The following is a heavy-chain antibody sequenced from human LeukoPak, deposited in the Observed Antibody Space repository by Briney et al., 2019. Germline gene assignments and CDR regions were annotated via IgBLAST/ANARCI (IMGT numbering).Heavy chain of an antibody. CDR1: GGSISSGNYQYY. Sequence: PSETLSLTCTVSGGSISSGNYQYYWGWIRQPPGKGLEWIASVYETGSPYYNPSLKSRVTVSVDTSKNQFSLKMSSLTAADTAVYYCARVGGSTSYYYYMDVWGKGTTVTVSS. CDR3: ARVGGSTSYYYYMDV. V-gene: IGHV4-39*07. CDR2: VYETGSP. J-gene: IGHJ6*03. D-gene: IGHD2-2*01.